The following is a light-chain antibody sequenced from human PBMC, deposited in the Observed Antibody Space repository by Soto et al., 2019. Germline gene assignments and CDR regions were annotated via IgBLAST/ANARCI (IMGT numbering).Light chain of an antibody. J-gene: IGKJ5*01. Sequence: DIVLTQSPDSLAVSLAERATINFNSSQSLLSSADNLNYLAWFQQKPGQPPKLLILWASTRESGVPDRFSGSGSGTDFSLTISTLQAEDVATYYCHQHYSTPITFGQGTRLAIK. CDR1: QSLLSSADNLNY. CDR3: HQHYSTPIT. V-gene: IGKV4-1*01. CDR2: WAS.